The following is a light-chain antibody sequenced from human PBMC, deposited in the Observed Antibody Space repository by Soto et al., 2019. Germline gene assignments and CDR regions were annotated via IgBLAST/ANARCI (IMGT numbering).Light chain of an antibody. CDR1: SSDIGAYDY. CDR3: FSFTPTRTHV. CDR2: EVN. J-gene: IGLJ1*01. V-gene: IGLV2-14*01. Sequence: QSALTQPASLSGSPGQSITISCTGTSSDIGAYDYVSWFQQHPGKAPKLMISEVNNRPSGVSNRFSGSKSGNTAYLTISGLQVEDEAEYFCFSFTPTRTHVFGTWTKVTVL.